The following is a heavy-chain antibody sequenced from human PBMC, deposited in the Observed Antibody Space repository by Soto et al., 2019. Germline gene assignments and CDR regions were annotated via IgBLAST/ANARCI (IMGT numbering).Heavy chain of an antibody. CDR1: AGSISNYH. D-gene: IGHD2-15*01. CDR2: IFYTGKT. Sequence: PSETLSLTCSVSAGSISNYHLSWIRQPPGKGLEWIGYIFYTGKTNYNPSLKSRVTISLDTSKNQFSLRLDSVTAADTAVYYCARVLEVAGGFDPWGQGTLVTVSS. CDR3: ARVLEVAGGFDP. J-gene: IGHJ5*02. V-gene: IGHV4-59*01.